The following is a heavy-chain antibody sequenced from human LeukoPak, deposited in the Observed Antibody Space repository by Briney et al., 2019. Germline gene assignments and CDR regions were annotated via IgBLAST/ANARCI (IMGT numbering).Heavy chain of an antibody. CDR2: IYYSGST. CDR1: GGSKSSYY. V-gene: IGHV4-59*01. J-gene: IGHJ4*02. CDR3: ARGLMVIINYFEF. D-gene: IGHD3-10*01. Sequence: SETLSLTCTDSGGSKSSYYWSWLRQPPGKGLEWIGYIYYSGSTNYNPSLKSRATISVDTSKNQFSLNLSSVTAADTAVYYCARGLMVIINYFEFWGQGTLVTVSS.